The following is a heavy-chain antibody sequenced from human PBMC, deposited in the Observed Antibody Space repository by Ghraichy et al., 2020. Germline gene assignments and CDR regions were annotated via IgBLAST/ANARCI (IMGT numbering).Heavy chain of an antibody. CDR3: VKAGGAAAGTGVVEN. V-gene: IGHV3-7*01. Sequence: GGSLRLSCAASGFTFSVYWMRWVRQPPGKGLEWVASINQDGSGGYYVDSVKGRFTIFRDNARNSLDLQMNSVRDEDTAVYYCVKAGGAAAGTGVVENWGQGNRVIVTS. J-gene: IGHJ4*02. CDR1: GFTFSVYW. D-gene: IGHD6-13*01. CDR2: INQDGSGG.